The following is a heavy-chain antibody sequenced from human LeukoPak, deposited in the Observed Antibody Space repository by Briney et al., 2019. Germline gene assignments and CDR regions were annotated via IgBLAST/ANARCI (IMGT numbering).Heavy chain of an antibody. V-gene: IGHV3-66*01. Sequence: ETLSLTCAVYGGSFSGYYWSWIRQPPGKGLEWVSLIYSGDSTYYADSVKGRFTISRDISKNMVFLQMNRLRAEDTAVYYCARGIAAGGGNWFDPWGQGTLVTVST. CDR1: GGSFSGYY. D-gene: IGHD6-13*01. J-gene: IGHJ5*02. CDR3: ARGIAAGGGNWFDP. CDR2: IYSGDST.